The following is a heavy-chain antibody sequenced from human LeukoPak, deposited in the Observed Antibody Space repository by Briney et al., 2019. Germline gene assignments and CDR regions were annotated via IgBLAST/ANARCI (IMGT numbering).Heavy chain of an antibody. CDR1: GGTFSSYA. V-gene: IGHV1-69*13. J-gene: IGHJ6*02. CDR3: AREETHHVYYGMDV. D-gene: IGHD1-14*01. CDR2: IIPIFGTA. Sequence: SVKVSCKASGGTFSSYAISWVRQAPGQGLEWMGGIIPIFGTANYAQKFQGRVTITADESTSTAYMELRSLRSDDTAVYYCAREETHHVYYGMDVWGQGTMVTVSS.